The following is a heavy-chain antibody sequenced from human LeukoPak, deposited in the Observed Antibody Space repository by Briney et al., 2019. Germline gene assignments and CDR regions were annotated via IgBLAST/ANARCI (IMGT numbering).Heavy chain of an antibody. V-gene: IGHV1-18*01. CDR1: GYTFTSYG. J-gene: IGHJ4*02. CDR2: VNPYNGNT. CDR3: ARKLGYCSGGSCYLCDY. D-gene: IGHD2-15*01. Sequence: ASVKVSCKASGYTFTSYGISWVRQAPGQGLEWMGWVNPYNGNTNYAQILQGRVTMTTDTSTSTAYMELRSLRSDDTAVFYCARKLGYCSGGSCYLCDYWGQGTLVTVSS.